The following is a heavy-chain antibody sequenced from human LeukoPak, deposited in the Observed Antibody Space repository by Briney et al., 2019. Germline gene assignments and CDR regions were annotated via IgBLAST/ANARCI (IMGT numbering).Heavy chain of an antibody. CDR1: GYTFTDYY. CDR2: INPNSGAT. Sequence: ASVKVSCKASGYTFTDYYMHWVRQAPGQGLEWMGRINPNSGATNYAQKFQGRVTMTRDTSISTAYMELSSLRSDDTAVYYCATLAVAGPSYYFDYWGQGTLITVSP. V-gene: IGHV1-2*06. J-gene: IGHJ4*02. CDR3: ATLAVAGPSYYFDY. D-gene: IGHD6-19*01.